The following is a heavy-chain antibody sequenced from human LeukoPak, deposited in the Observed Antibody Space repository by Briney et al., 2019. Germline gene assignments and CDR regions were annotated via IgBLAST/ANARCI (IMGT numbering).Heavy chain of an antibody. Sequence: PGGSLRLSCTVSGFTVGSNSMSWVRQAPGKGLEWVSFIYSGGSTQYSDSVKGRFTISRDNSKNTLYLQMNSLRAEDTAVYYCARGSKDYYDSSALGDYWGQGTLVTVSS. CDR1: GFTVGSNS. V-gene: IGHV3-53*05. J-gene: IGHJ4*02. CDR2: IYSGGST. CDR3: ARGSKDYYDSSALGDY. D-gene: IGHD3-22*01.